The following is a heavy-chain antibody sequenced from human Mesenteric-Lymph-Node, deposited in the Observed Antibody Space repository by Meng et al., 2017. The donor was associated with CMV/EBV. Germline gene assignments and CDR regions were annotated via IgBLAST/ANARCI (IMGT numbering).Heavy chain of an antibody. V-gene: IGHV3-23*01. CDR2: ISGSGGST. CDR1: GFTFSSYA. Sequence: GESLKISCAASGFTFSSYAMSWVRQAPGKGLEWVSAISGSGGSTYYADSVKGRFTISRDNAKNSLYLQMNSLRAEDTAVYYCARREGNWFDPWGQGTLVTVSS. J-gene: IGHJ5*02. CDR3: ARREGNWFDP.